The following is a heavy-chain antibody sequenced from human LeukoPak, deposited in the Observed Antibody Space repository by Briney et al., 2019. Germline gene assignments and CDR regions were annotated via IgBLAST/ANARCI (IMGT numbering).Heavy chain of an antibody. CDR1: GFTFSSYG. Sequence: GSLRLSCAASGFTFSSYGMHWVRQAPGKGLEWVAVISYDGSNKYYADSVKGRFTISRDNSKNTLYLQMNSLRAEDTAVYYCTRLSRGSYSTGEYWGQGTLVTVSS. CDR3: TRLSRGSYSTGEY. D-gene: IGHD1-26*01. J-gene: IGHJ4*02. CDR2: ISYDGSNK. V-gene: IGHV3-30*03.